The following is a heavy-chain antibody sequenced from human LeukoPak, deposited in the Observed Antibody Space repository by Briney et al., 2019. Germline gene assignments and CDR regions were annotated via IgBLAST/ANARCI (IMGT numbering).Heavy chain of an antibody. CDR2: ISAYNGNT. CDR3: ARYWGVFPMDV. D-gene: IGHD7-27*01. J-gene: IGHJ6*04. CDR1: GYTFTGYY. V-gene: IGHV1-18*04. Sequence: ASVKVSCKTSGYTFTGYYMHWVRQAPGQGLEWMGWISAYNGNTNYAQKLQGRVTMTTDTSTSTAYMELRSLRSDDTAVYYCARYWGVFPMDVWGKGTTVTISS.